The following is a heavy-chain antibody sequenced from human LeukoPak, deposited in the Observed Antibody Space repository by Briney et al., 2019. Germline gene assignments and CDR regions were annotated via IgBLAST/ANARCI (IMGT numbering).Heavy chain of an antibody. CDR3: ARDLGYCTGGNCYRWFAT. V-gene: IGHV3-48*04. CDR1: GFTFSADS. CDR2: SDTRRSTI. D-gene: IGHD2-15*01. J-gene: IGHJ5*02. Sequence: GGSLRLSCATSGFTFSADSVSWVRQVPGKGLEWVAFSDTRRSTIYYADSVKGRFTISRDNARNSVYLQMNSLRVEDTAIYYCARDLGYCTGGNCYRWFATWGQGTLVTVSS.